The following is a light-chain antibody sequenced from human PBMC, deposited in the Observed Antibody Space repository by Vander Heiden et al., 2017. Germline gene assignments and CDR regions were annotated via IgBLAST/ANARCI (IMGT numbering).Light chain of an antibody. Sequence: DIQMTQSPSSLSASVGDRVTITCRASQSIASYLNWYQQRPGKVPKLLIYVAARLQSGVPSRFSASGYGTDFTLTISSLQPEDFATYYCQQSYNTPRTFGPGTRVDIK. CDR3: QQSYNTPRT. CDR1: QSIASY. J-gene: IGKJ3*01. CDR2: VAA. V-gene: IGKV1-39*01.